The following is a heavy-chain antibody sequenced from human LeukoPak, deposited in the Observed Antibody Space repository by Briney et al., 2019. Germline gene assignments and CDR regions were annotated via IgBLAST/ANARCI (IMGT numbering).Heavy chain of an antibody. J-gene: IGHJ4*02. D-gene: IGHD5-18*01. CDR1: GFTVSSNY. V-gene: IGHV3-66*02. CDR3: ARDPRGIQIWHFDY. Sequence: GGSLRLSCAASGFTVSSNYMSWARQAPGKGLEWVSVIYSGGSTYYADSVKGRFTISRDNSKNTLYLQMNSLRAEDTAVYYCARDPRGIQIWHFDYWGQGTLVTVSS. CDR2: IYSGGST.